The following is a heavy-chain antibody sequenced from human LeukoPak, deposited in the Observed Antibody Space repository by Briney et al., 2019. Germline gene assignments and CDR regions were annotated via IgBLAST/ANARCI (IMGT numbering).Heavy chain of an antibody. Sequence: GVSLRLSCAASGFTFSSYWMSWVRQAPGKGLEWVANIKQDGSEKYYVDSVKGRFTISRDNAKNSLYLQMNSLRAGDTAVYYCARTYYDLWSGYYTGYDYCGQGTLVTVSS. D-gene: IGHD3-3*01. CDR2: IKQDGSEK. CDR3: ARTYYDLWSGYYTGYDY. V-gene: IGHV3-7*01. CDR1: GFTFSSYW. J-gene: IGHJ4*02.